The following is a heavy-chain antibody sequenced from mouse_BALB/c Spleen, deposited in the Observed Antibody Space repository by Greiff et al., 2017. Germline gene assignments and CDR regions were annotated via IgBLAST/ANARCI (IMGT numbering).Heavy chain of an antibody. CDR1: GYSFTSYY. CDR3: AKDFPFDY. CDR2: IDPFNGGT. Sequence: VQLQQSGPELMKPGASVKISCKASGYSFTSYYMHWVKQSHGKSLEWIGYIDPFNGGTSYNQKFKGKATLTVDKSSSTAYMHLSSLTSEDSAVYYCAKDFPFDYWGQGTTLTVSS. V-gene: IGHV1S135*01. J-gene: IGHJ2*01.